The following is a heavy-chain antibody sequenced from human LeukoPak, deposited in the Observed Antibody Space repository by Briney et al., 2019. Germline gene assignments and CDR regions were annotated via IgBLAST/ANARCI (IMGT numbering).Heavy chain of an antibody. CDR2: ISSSSSYI. CDR1: GFTFSSYS. J-gene: IGHJ3*02. Sequence: GGSLRLSCAASGFTFSSYSMNWVRQAPGKGLEWVSSISSSSSYIYYADSVKGRFTISRDNAKNSLYLQMNSLRAEDTAVYYCAREAPYYYDSSGYYYATSPHDAFDIWGQGTMVTVSS. CDR3: AREAPYYYDSSGYYYATSPHDAFDI. V-gene: IGHV3-21*01. D-gene: IGHD3-22*01.